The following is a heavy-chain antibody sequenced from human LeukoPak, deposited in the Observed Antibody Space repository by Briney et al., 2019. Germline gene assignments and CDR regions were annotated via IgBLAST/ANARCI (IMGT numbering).Heavy chain of an antibody. Sequence: GRSLKLSCAASGFTFTTYAMNWVSQDPGKGLEWVSSISSSNSYIYYADSVKGRFTISRDNAKNSLFLQMNSLRAEDTAVYYCARVALSMGENGFDIWGQGTMVTVSS. D-gene: IGHD2/OR15-2a*01. CDR3: ARVALSMGENGFDI. J-gene: IGHJ3*02. CDR2: ISSSNSYI. V-gene: IGHV3-21*01. CDR1: GFTFTTYA.